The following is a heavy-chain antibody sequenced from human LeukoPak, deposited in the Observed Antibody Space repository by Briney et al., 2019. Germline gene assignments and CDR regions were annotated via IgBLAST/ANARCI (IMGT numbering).Heavy chain of an antibody. CDR3: AKDHDAAAGYFDY. D-gene: IGHD6-13*01. CDR2: ISYDGSNK. Sequence: GGSLRLSCAASGFTFSSYGMHWVRQAPGKGLEWVAVISYDGSNKYYADSVKGRFTISRDNSKNTLYLQMNSLRAEDTAVYYCAKDHDAAAGYFDYWGQGTLVTVSS. J-gene: IGHJ4*02. V-gene: IGHV3-30*18. CDR1: GFTFSSYG.